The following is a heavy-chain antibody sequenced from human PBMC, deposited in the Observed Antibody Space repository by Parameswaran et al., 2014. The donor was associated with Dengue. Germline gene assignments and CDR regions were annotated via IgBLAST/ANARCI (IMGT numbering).Heavy chain of an antibody. Sequence: VRQAPGKGLEWIGSIYYTGNIFYSSLKSRVTISLDTSKNQFSLKLTSVTAADTAVYYCARDRGIDYADSSNWFGPWGQGTLVTVSS. V-gene: IGHV4-39*07. CDR2: IYYTGNI. CDR3: ARDRGIDYADSSNWFGP. D-gene: IGHD4-17*01. J-gene: IGHJ5*02.